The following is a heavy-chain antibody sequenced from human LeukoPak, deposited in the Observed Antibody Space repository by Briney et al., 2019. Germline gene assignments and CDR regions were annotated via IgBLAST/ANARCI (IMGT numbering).Heavy chain of an antibody. CDR3: AKDHGIFGVVPRGYFDY. CDR2: ISGSGGST. D-gene: IGHD3-3*01. CDR1: GLTFSSYA. J-gene: IGHJ4*02. Sequence: PGGSLRLSCAASGLTFSSYAMSWVRQAPGKGQEWVSAISGSGGSTYYADSVKGRFTISRDNSKNTLYLQMNSLRAEDTAVYYCAKDHGIFGVVPRGYFDYWGQGTLVTVSS. V-gene: IGHV3-23*01.